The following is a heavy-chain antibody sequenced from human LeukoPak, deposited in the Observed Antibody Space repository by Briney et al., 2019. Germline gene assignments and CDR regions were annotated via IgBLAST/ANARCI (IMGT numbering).Heavy chain of an antibody. V-gene: IGHV1-69*05. J-gene: IGHJ6*03. CDR3: ARDQGEIAAAGTRPTHGPPMYYYYYYMDV. D-gene: IGHD6-13*01. Sequence: GASVKVSCKASGGTFSSYAISWVRQAPGQGLEWMGGIIPIFGTANYAQKFQGRVTITTDESTSTAYMELSSLRSEDTAVYYCARDQGEIAAAGTRPTHGPPMYYYYYYMDVWGQGTMVTVSS. CDR2: IIPIFGTA. CDR1: GGTFSSYA.